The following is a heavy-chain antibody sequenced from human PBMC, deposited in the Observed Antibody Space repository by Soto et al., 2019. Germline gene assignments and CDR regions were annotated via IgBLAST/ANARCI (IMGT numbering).Heavy chain of an antibody. CDR3: AMVDNYVTPTPQDV. CDR1: GDIFVNYS. J-gene: IGHJ6*02. Sequence: QVQLVQSGDEVRKPGSSVKVSCKASGDIFVNYSICGVRQAPGQGLEWMGWISPYSGNKHYASKVQGRLTMTTDTATSTAYMDLGRLTSGDTAVYYCAMVDNYVTPTPQDVWGQGTPVTVSS. CDR2: ISPYSGNK. D-gene: IGHD3-16*01. V-gene: IGHV1-18*01.